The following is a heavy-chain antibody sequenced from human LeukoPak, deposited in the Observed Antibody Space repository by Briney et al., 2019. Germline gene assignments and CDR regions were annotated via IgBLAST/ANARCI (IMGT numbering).Heavy chain of an antibody. CDR1: GFTFSSYA. D-gene: IGHD3-22*01. V-gene: IGHV3-23*01. CDR3: ARGYDSSGYYDY. Sequence: GGSLRLSCAASGFTFSSYAMSWVRQAPGKGLEWVSAISGSGGSTYYADSVKGRFTISRDNSKNTLYLQMNSLRAEDTAVYYCARGYDSSGYYDYWGQGTLVTVSS. J-gene: IGHJ4*02. CDR2: ISGSGGST.